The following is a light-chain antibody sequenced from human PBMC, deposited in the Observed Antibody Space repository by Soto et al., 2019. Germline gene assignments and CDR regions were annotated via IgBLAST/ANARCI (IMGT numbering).Light chain of an antibody. CDR1: GSDVGSYNY. V-gene: IGLV2-14*01. CDR2: EVT. Sequence: QSALTQPASVSGSPGQSITISCTGTGSDVGSYNYVSWYQHRPGKAPQLMISEVTKRPPGVSDRFSCSKSGNTASLTISGLQAEDEADYYCSSYTTTTTQVFGGGTKVTVL. CDR3: SSYTTTTTQV. J-gene: IGLJ2*01.